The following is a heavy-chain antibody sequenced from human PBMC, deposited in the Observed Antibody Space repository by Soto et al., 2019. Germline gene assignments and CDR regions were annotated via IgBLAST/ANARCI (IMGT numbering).Heavy chain of an antibody. Sequence: PGGSLRITSVASIFTFSITGMSWVRHATRNGLALVPAISQSGTATCYAAAVKGRFTISIDNSENTVFRQMNSLRADDTALYYCSTGGYWGQGTQVTVSP. V-gene: IGHV3-23*01. CDR1: IFTFSITG. J-gene: IGHJ4*02. CDR2: ISQSGTAT. CDR3: STGGY.